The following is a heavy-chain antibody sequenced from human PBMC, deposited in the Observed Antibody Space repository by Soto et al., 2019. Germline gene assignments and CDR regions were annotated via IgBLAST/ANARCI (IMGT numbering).Heavy chain of an antibody. CDR1: GFTFGSYG. J-gene: IGHJ4*02. CDR3: AKDEVEGDWYGLVDH. D-gene: IGHD6-19*01. V-gene: IGHV3-30*18. CDR2: ISNHGTNK. Sequence: QVQVVESGGGVVQPGKSLRLSCAASGFTFGSYGMHWVRQAPGKGLEWVAVISNHGTNKYYADSVKGRFTISRDNSKNTVYLQMNSLRAEDTAVYYCAKDEVEGDWYGLVDHWGQGTLVTVSS.